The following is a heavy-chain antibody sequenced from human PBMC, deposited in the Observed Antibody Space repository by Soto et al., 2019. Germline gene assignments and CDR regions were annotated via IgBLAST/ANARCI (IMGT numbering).Heavy chain of an antibody. Sequence: QVQLVQSGAEVKKPGSSVKVSCKASGGTFTNYAISWVRQAPGQGLEWMGGISPIVGTTHYAQKFQGRVTITADESSSTAYMELTRLRSEDTAMYYCARLGPHDYGGNQFDKWGQGSMVTVSS. V-gene: IGHV1-69*01. CDR1: GGTFTNYA. D-gene: IGHD4-17*01. CDR3: ARLGPHDYGGNQFDK. J-gene: IGHJ4*02. CDR2: ISPIVGTT.